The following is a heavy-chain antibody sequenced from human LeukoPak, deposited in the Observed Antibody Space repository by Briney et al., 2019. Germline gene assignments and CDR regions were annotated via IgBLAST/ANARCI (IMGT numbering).Heavy chain of an antibody. CDR2: ISGSGVST. Sequence: GGSLRLSCAASGFAFGSYGMSWVRQAPGMGLEWVSAISGSGVSTYYVDSAKGRFTISRDNSRNTLYLQMNSLRGEDTAVYYCAKGIGGVIVKSLLHSAFDIWGQGTMVTVSS. V-gene: IGHV3-23*01. CDR1: GFAFGSYG. D-gene: IGHD3-16*02. J-gene: IGHJ3*02. CDR3: AKGIGGVIVKSLLHSAFDI.